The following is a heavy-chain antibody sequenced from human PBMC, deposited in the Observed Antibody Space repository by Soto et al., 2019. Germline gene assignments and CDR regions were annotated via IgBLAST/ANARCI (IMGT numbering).Heavy chain of an antibody. V-gene: IGHV4-31*03. Sequence: QVQLQESGPGLVKPSQTLSLTCTVSGGSISSGGYYWSWIRQHPGNGLEWIGYIYYSGSTYYNPSLKSRVTISVDTSKNQFSLKLSSVTAADTAVYYCARDLSVVVPAAPHEYNWFDPWGQGTLVTVSS. CDR1: GGSISSGGYY. D-gene: IGHD2-2*01. CDR2: IYYSGST. J-gene: IGHJ5*02. CDR3: ARDLSVVVPAAPHEYNWFDP.